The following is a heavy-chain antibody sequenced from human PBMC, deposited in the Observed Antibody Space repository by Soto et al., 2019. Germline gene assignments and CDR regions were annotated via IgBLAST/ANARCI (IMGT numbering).Heavy chain of an antibody. J-gene: IGHJ6*02. CDR3: ARGGRPKDFWSGYSPDDYYYGMDV. D-gene: IGHD3-3*01. CDR2: IIPIFGTA. Sequence: ASVKVSCKASGGTFSSYAISCVRQAPGQGLEWMGGIIPIFGTANYAQKFQGRVTITADESTSTAYMELSSLRSEDTAVYYCARGGRPKDFWSGYSPDDYYYGMDVWGQGITVTVSS. CDR1: GGTFSSYA. V-gene: IGHV1-69*13.